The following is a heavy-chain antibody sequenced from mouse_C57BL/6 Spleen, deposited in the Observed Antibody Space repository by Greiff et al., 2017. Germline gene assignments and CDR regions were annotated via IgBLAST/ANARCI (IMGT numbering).Heavy chain of an antibody. J-gene: IGHJ4*01. CDR3: ARGGIYYYGSSYAMDY. CDR2: ISSGSSTI. D-gene: IGHD1-1*01. Sequence: EVKLMESGGGLVKPGGSLKLSCAASGFTFSDYGMHWVRQAPEKGLEWVAYISSGSSTIYYADTVKGRFTISRDNAKNTLFLQMTSLRSEDTAMYYCARGGIYYYGSSYAMDYWGQGTSVTVSS. CDR1: GFTFSDYG. V-gene: IGHV5-17*01.